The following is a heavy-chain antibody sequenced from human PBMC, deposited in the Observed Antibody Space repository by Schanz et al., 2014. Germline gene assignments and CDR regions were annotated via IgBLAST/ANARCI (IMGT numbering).Heavy chain of an antibody. CDR1: GYTFTNFF. CDR2: INPSGGST. Sequence: QVQLLQSGAEVKKPGASLKISCKASGYTFTNFFLHWVRQAPGQGLEWMGRINPSGGSTNYAQKFPRRVSMTRATSASTVCMELSSVISYYTTVYSCASDGVGSAAGVDYWGQGTLVTVSS. V-gene: IGHV1-46*03. J-gene: IGHJ4*02. CDR3: ASDGVGSAAGVDY. D-gene: IGHD6-13*01.